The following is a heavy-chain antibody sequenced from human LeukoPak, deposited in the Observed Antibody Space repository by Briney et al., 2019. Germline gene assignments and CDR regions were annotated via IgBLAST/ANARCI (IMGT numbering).Heavy chain of an antibody. CDR3: AAHYYGSGSYQHFDY. CDR2: IYTSGST. J-gene: IGHJ4*02. CDR1: GGSISSYY. Sequence: SETLSLTCTVSGGSISSYYWSWIRQPPGKGLEWIGRIYTSGSTNYNPSLKSRVTMSVDTSKNQFSLKLSSVTAADTAVYYCAAHYYGSGSYQHFDYWGQGTLVTVSS. D-gene: IGHD3-10*01. V-gene: IGHV4-4*07.